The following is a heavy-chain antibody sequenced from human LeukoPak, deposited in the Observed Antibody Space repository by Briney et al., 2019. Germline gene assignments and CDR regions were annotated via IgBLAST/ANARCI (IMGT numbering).Heavy chain of an antibody. D-gene: IGHD2-2*01. CDR1: RGTFSSYA. CDR3: ARDLGYCTSTSCYDGRNWFDP. V-gene: IGHV1-69*05. J-gene: IGHJ5*02. CDR2: IIPIFGTA. Sequence: SVKASCKASRGTFSSYAISWVRQAPGHGLEWRGGIIPIFGTANYAQKFQGRVTMTTDASTSTAYMELRSLRSEDRAVSYCARDLGYCTSTSCYDGRNWFDPWGQGTLVTVSS.